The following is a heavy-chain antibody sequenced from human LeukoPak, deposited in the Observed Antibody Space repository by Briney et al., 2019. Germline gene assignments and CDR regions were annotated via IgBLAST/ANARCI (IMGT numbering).Heavy chain of an antibody. CDR2: MYNSGIT. Sequence: SETLSLTCTVSGDSISRFYRSWIRQPPGKGLEWMGYMYNSGITNYTPSIQSRVSISVDTSKNHFPLQLSSVTAADTAVYYCARLSFDYVGGAFDIWGQGTMVTVSS. CDR3: ARLSFDYVGGAFDI. CDR1: GDSISRFY. V-gene: IGHV4-59*08. J-gene: IGHJ3*02. D-gene: IGHD3-16*01.